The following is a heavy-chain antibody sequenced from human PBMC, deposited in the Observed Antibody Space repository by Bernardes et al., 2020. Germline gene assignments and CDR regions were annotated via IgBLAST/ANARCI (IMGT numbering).Heavy chain of an antibody. CDR1: GFTFSSYC. Sequence: GGSLRLSCAASGFTFSSYCMSWVRQAPGKGLEWVANIKQDGSEKYYVDSVKGRFTISRDNAKNSLYLQMNSLRAEDTAVYYCAASSGGWHWGFDYWGQGTLVTVSS. J-gene: IGHJ4*02. CDR3: AASSGGWHWGFDY. V-gene: IGHV3-7*01. D-gene: IGHD6-19*01. CDR2: IKQDGSEK.